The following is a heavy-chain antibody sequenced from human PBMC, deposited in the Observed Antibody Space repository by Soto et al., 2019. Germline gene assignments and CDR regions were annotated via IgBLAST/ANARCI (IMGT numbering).Heavy chain of an antibody. CDR1: GASISSYY. V-gene: IGHV4-59*01. Sequence: QVQLQESGPGLVKPSETLSLTCTVSGASISSYYWTWIRQPPGKGLEWLGFIYYIGSTTYNPSLTSRVTISIDTSKSQFSLKLSSVTAADTAVYYCAREGSGWYDYWGQGTLVTVSS. D-gene: IGHD6-19*01. CDR3: AREGSGWYDY. J-gene: IGHJ4*02. CDR2: IYYIGST.